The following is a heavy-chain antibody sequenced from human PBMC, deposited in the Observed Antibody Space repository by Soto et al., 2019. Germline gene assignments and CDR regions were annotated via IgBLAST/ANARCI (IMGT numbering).Heavy chain of an antibody. CDR2: IIPIFGTA. Sequence: QVQLVQSGAEVKKPGSSVKVSCKASGGTFSSYAISWVRQAPGQGLEWMGGIIPIFGTANYAQKYQGRVTITAEESTRTAYMELSSLRSEDTAVYYCARLGPPYYSSSWGNWFDPWGQGTLVTVSS. V-gene: IGHV1-69*01. CDR3: ARLGPPYYSSSWGNWFDP. CDR1: GGTFSSYA. J-gene: IGHJ5*02. D-gene: IGHD6-13*01.